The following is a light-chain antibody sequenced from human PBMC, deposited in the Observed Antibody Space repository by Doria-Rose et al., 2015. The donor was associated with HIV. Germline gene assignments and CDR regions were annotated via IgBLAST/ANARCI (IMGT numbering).Light chain of an antibody. Sequence: TQSPGTLSLSPGERATLSCRASRSFSSTYLAWYQQKPGQAPSLLIYDGSTRATGIPDRFSASGSGTDFTLTINRLEPEDFALYYCQQYGTSRGTFGQGTRLEIK. V-gene: IGKV3-20*01. CDR1: RSFSSTY. CDR3: QQYGTSRGT. J-gene: IGKJ5*01. CDR2: DGS.